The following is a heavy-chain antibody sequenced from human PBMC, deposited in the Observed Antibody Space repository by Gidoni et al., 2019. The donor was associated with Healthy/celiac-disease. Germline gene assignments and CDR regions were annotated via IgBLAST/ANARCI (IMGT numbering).Heavy chain of an antibody. Sequence: QVQLVQSGAEVKKPGSSVKVSCKASGGTFRSYAISWVRQAPGQGLEWMGGITPSFGTANYAKKFQGRVTIPADESTSTAYMELSSLRSEDTAVYYCARAPEGYGGNSQIYYWGQGTLVTVSS. CDR3: ARAPEGYGGNSQIYY. CDR1: GGTFRSYA. D-gene: IGHD2-21*02. CDR2: ITPSFGTA. V-gene: IGHV1-69*01. J-gene: IGHJ4*02.